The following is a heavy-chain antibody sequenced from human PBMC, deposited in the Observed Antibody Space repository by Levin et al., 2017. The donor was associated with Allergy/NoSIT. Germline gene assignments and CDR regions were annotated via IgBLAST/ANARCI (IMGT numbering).Heavy chain of an antibody. Sequence: AGGSLRLSCAASGFTFSSYGMHWVRQAPGKGLEWVAVIWYDGSNKYYADSVKGRFTISRDNSKNTLYLQMNSLRAEDTAVYYCARGNYDGSEYYFDYWGQGTLVTVSS. D-gene: IGHD3-22*01. CDR3: ARGNYDGSEYYFDY. J-gene: IGHJ4*02. V-gene: IGHV3-33*01. CDR1: GFTFSSYG. CDR2: IWYDGSNK.